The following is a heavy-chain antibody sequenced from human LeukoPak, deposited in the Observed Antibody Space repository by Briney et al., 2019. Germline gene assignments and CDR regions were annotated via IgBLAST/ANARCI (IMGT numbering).Heavy chain of an antibody. J-gene: IGHJ4*02. CDR2: INRDGNEK. V-gene: IGHV3-7*01. Sequence: GGSLRLSCAASGFTFSNYWMSWVRQAPGKGLEWVANINRDGNEKHYVDSVRGRFTISRDNAKNSLFLQMNSLRVDDVAVYYCARAAGLDYWGQGTLVTVSS. CDR3: ARAAGLDY. CDR1: GFTFSNYW.